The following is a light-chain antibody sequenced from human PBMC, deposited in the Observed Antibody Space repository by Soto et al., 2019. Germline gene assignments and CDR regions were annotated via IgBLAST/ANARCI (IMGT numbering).Light chain of an antibody. J-gene: IGLJ2*01. Sequence: QSVLTQPASVSGSPGQSITISCSGTSSDVGAHDFVSWYQNHPDKAPKVIIFEVTKRPSGVSNRFSGSKTVNTASLTISGLQAEDEADYYCNSYTLSRTVIFGGGTKLTVL. CDR3: NSYTLSRTVI. V-gene: IGLV2-14*01. CDR1: SSDVGAHDF. CDR2: EVT.